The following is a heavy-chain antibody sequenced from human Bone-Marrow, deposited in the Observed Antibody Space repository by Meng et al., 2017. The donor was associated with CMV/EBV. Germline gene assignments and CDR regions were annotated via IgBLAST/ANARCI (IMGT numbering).Heavy chain of an antibody. CDR1: ISSSNW. J-gene: IGHJ4*02. CDR2: IYPSGST. Sequence: ISSSNWWSSVRQPPGKGLEWIGEIYPSGSTNYHPSLKSRVTISVDKSKNQFSLKLSSVTAADTAVYYCAKGMGTYYYDSSGPFLFDYWGQGTLVTVSS. D-gene: IGHD3-22*01. CDR3: AKGMGTYYYDSSGPFLFDY. V-gene: IGHV4-4*02.